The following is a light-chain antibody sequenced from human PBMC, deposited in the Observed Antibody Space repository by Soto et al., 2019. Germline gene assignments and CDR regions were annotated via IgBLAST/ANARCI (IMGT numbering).Light chain of an antibody. J-gene: IGKJ2*01. Sequence: EIVLMQSPGTLSLSPGERATLSCRASQTLRRTYIAWYQQKPGQAPRVLIYGASKRATGIPDRFSGSGSGTDFSLTISRLETEDFGVYYCHQYDNAPQTCVQGTKVEIK. V-gene: IGKV3-20*01. CDR2: GAS. CDR1: QTLRRTY. CDR3: HQYDNAPQT.